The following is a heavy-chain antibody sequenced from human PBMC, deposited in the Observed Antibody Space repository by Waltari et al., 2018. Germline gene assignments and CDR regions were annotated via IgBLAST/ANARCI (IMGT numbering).Heavy chain of an antibody. V-gene: IGHV3-74*01. CDR1: GFSFSSYW. CDR2: IYSDGSRI. J-gene: IGHJ4*02. D-gene: IGHD6-13*01. Sequence: DVQLLESGGGLVQPGGSLRLSCVASGFSFSSYWMYWIRQSPGKGLEWIAHIYSDGSRIRYADSVQGRFTISRDNAQRTVYLQMNSLRAEDTAVYYCVRESSSWPTLDYWGQGTLVTVSS. CDR3: VRESSSWPTLDY.